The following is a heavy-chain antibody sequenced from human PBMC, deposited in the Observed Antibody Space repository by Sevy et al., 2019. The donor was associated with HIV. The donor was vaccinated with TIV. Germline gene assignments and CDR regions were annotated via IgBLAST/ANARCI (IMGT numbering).Heavy chain of an antibody. CDR3: TRVTFYSSCWYLYSDDAFDI. V-gene: IGHV3-49*03. CDR1: GFTFGDYA. Sequence: GGSLRLSCTASGFTFGDYAMSWFRQAPGKGLEWVGFIRSKAYGGTTEYAASVKGRFTISRDDSKSIAYLQMNSLKTEDKAVYYCTRVTFYSSCWYLYSDDAFDIWGQGTMVTVSS. CDR2: IRSKAYGGTT. D-gene: IGHD6-13*01. J-gene: IGHJ3*02.